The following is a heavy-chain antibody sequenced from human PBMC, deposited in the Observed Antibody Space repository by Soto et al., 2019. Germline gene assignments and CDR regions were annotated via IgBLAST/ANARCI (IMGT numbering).Heavy chain of an antibody. CDR2: ISYDGSNK. Sequence: PGGSLRLSCVASGFTFSSYAMHWVRQAPGKGLEWVAAISYDGSNKYYADSVKGRFTISRDNSKNTLYLQMNSLRAEDTAVYYCARESFITMVRGALGFDYWGQGTLVTVSS. CDR1: GFTFSSYA. D-gene: IGHD3-10*01. V-gene: IGHV3-30-3*01. J-gene: IGHJ4*02. CDR3: ARESFITMVRGALGFDY.